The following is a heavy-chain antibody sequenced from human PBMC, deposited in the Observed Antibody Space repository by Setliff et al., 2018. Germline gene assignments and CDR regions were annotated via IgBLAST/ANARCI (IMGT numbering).Heavy chain of an antibody. D-gene: IGHD3-22*01. CDR2: ISASGDTT. V-gene: IGHV3-23*01. J-gene: IGHJ4*02. CDR3: AKDGDNYHDSGDYYHEFGY. CDR1: GFTFSTYD. Sequence: GSLKISCAASGFTFSTYDMSWVRQAPGKGLEWVSAISASGDTTYYADSVSGRFTISRDKSKSTLCLQMNSLRAEDTAVYYCAKDGDNYHDSGDYYHEFGYCGQGARVAVSS.